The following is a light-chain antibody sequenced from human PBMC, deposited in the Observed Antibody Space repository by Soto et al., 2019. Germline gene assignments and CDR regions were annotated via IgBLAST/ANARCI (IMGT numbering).Light chain of an antibody. CDR2: DAS. Sequence: ETVLTQSPATLSLSTGERATLSCRASQGVSSYLAWYQQKPGQAPRLLIYDASNRATGIPARFSGSGPGTDFTLTISSLEPEDFAVYYCQQRSNLLTFGGGTKVDIK. J-gene: IGKJ4*01. V-gene: IGKV3D-11*01. CDR3: QQRSNLLT. CDR1: QGVSSY.